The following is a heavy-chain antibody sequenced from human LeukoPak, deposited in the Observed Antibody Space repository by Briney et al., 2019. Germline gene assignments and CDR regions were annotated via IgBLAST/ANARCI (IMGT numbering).Heavy chain of an antibody. V-gene: IGHV4-39*01. J-gene: IGHJ4*02. CDR3: ARRSGKYSQKVIDY. Sequence: SETLSLTCTVSGGSISSSSYYWGWLRQPPGKGLEWIGSIYYSGSTYYNPSLKSRVTISVDTSKNQFSLKLSSVTAADTAVYYCARRSGKYSQKVIDYWGQGTLVTVSS. CDR1: GGSISSSSYY. D-gene: IGHD1-26*01. CDR2: IYYSGST.